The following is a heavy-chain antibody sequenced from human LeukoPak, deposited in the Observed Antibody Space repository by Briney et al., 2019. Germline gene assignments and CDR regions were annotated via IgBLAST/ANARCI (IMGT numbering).Heavy chain of an antibody. V-gene: IGHV3-66*01. J-gene: IGHJ4*02. CDR2: IYTTGTT. D-gene: IGHD3-22*01. Sequence: PGGSLRLSCAASGFSFQGNYMYWIRQAPGKGLEWVSAIYTTGTTYYSDSVKGRCTMSRDTSKNTVYLEMTSLRVEDTALYYCARGDSSGYYHIDYWGQGTPVTVSS. CDR3: ARGDSSGYYHIDY. CDR1: GFSFQGNY.